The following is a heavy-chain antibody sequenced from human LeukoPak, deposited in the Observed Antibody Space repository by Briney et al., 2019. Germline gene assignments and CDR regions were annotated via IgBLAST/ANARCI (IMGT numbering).Heavy chain of an antibody. J-gene: IGHJ4*02. D-gene: IGHD1-26*01. CDR2: IRYDGSNK. CDR1: GFTFSTYG. Sequence: PGGSLRLSCAASGFTFSTYGMHWVCQAPGKGLEWVAFIRYDGSNKYYADSVKGRFTISRDNSKNTLYLQMNSLRAEDTAVYYGIVGATRPYWGQGTLVTVSS. CDR3: IVGATRPY. V-gene: IGHV3-30*02.